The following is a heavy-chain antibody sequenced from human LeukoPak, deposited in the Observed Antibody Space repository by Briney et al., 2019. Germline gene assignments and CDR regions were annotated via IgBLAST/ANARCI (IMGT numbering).Heavy chain of an antibody. CDR1: GFTVSSNY. J-gene: IGHJ4*02. D-gene: IGHD2-2*01. CDR2: IYSGGST. Sequence: GGSLRLSCAASGFTVSSNYMSWVRQAPGKGLEWVSVIYSGGSTYYADSVKGRFTISRDNSKNTLYLQMNSLRAEDTAVYYCARGPDTVVVPAAQYFDYWGQGTLVTVSS. V-gene: IGHV3-53*01. CDR3: ARGPDTVVVPAAQYFDY.